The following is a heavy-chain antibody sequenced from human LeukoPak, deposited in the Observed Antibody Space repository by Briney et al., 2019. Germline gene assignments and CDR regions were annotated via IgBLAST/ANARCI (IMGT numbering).Heavy chain of an antibody. J-gene: IGHJ4*02. V-gene: IGHV3-30*02. CDR2: IRYDGSNK. CDR1: GFTFSSYC. Sequence: PAGSLTLSCAASGFTFSSYCMHWVRQAPGKGLEWVAFIRYDGSNKYYADSVKGRFTISRDNSKSTLSLQMNSLRGEDTAIYYCATYRQVLLPFESWGQGTLVTVSS. CDR3: ATYRQVLLPFES. D-gene: IGHD2/OR15-2a*01.